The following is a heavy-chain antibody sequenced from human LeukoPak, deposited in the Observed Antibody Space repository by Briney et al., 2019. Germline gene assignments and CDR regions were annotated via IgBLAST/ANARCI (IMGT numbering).Heavy chain of an antibody. V-gene: IGHV2-5*02. J-gene: IGHJ6*03. D-gene: IGHD4-17*01. CDR1: GFSLSTSGVG. CDR3: ARTTTVTTAPYYYYYCYMDV. CDR2: IYWDDDK. Sequence: SGPTLVKPTQTLTLTCTFSGFSLSTSGVGVGWIRQPPGKALEWLALIYWDDDKRYSPSLKSRLTITKDTSKNQVVLTMTNMDPVDTATYYCARTTTVTTAPYYYYYCYMDVWGKGTTVTVSS.